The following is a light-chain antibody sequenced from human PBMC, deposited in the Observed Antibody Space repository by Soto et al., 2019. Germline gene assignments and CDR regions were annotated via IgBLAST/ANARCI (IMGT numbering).Light chain of an antibody. Sequence: QSALTQPASVSGSPGQPITISCTGTSSDVGAYNYVSWYQQHPGKAPKLMIYDVSNRPSGVSNRFSGSKSGNTASLTISGLQAEDEADYYCISYTSSFTYVFGAGTKVTVL. CDR2: DVS. V-gene: IGLV2-14*01. CDR1: SSDVGAYNY. CDR3: ISYTSSFTYV. J-gene: IGLJ1*01.